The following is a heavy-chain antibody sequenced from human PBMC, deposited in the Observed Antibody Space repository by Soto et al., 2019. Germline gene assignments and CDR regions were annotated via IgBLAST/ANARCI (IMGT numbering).Heavy chain of an antibody. CDR1: GFTLGRYV. CDR2: VDSGSGGGGR. CDR3: AKGPEQLVHGVFDY. J-gene: IGHJ4*02. D-gene: IGHD6-6*01. V-gene: IGHV3-23*01. Sequence: GGSLRLSCAASGFTLGRYVMSWVRQAPGKGVEWVAGVDSGSGGGGRYYADSVKGRSTNSRDISKNTLSLQMNGLRVDDTALFYCAKGPEQLVHGVFDYWGQGTLVTVSS.